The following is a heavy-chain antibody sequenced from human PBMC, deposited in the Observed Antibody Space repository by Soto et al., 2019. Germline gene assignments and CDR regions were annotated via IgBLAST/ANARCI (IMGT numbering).Heavy chain of an antibody. D-gene: IGHD3-10*01. CDR3: AKVRSGSYSEFDY. V-gene: IGHV3-23*01. CDR2: ISTSGGST. Sequence: GGSLRLSCAASGFTFSTFAMSWVRQAPGKGLEWVSVISTSGGSTYYADSVKGRFTISRDNSKNTLSLEMNSLRAEDTALYYCAKVRSGSYSEFDYWGQGTLVTVSS. J-gene: IGHJ4*02. CDR1: GFTFSTFA.